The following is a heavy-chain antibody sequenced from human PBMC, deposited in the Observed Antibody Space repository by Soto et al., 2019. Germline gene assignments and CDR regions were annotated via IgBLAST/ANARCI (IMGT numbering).Heavy chain of an antibody. D-gene: IGHD4-17*01. CDR1: GGSISSYY. CDR2: IYYSGST. J-gene: IGHJ4*02. Sequence: PSETLSLTCTVSGGSISSYYWSWIRQPPGKGLEWIGYIYYSGSTNYNPSLKSRVTISVDTSKNQFSLKLSSVTAADTAVYYCARDGDGDPHFDYWGQGTLVTVSS. V-gene: IGHV4-59*01. CDR3: ARDGDGDPHFDY.